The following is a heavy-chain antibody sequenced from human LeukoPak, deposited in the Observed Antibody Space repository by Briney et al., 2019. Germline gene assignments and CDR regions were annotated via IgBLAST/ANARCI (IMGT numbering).Heavy chain of an antibody. J-gene: IGHJ4*02. CDR1: GFTFSSYG. D-gene: IGHD1-26*01. Sequence: PGGSLRLSCAASGFTFSSYGMHWVRQAPGKGLEWVAVIWYDGSNKYYADSVKGRFTISRDNSKNTLYLQMNSLRAEDTGVYHCARLVGGTHYFDYWGQGTLVTVSS. V-gene: IGHV3-33*01. CDR2: IWYDGSNK. CDR3: ARLVGGTHYFDY.